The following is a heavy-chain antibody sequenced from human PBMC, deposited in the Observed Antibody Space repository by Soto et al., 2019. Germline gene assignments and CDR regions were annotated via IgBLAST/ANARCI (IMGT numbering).Heavy chain of an antibody. D-gene: IGHD5-12*01. CDR2: MNTNSDDT. CDR3: AKDRDIAYHLEGGFYYSGMDV. J-gene: IGHJ6*02. CDR1: GYTFTSYD. Sequence: GASVKVSCKTSGYTFTSYDINWVRQAPGQGLEWVGWMNTNSDDTRSAQKFRGRLTLTRDKSMRAVYMKLSNLRPDDTARYYCAKDRDIAYHLEGGFYYSGMDVWGQGTTVTVSS. V-gene: IGHV1-8*01.